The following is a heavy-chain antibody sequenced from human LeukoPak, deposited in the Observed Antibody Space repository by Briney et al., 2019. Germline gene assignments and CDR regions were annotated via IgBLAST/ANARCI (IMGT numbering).Heavy chain of an antibody. CDR3: ARVNWNYNLPSNWFDP. J-gene: IGHJ5*02. V-gene: IGHV7-4-1*02. CDR2: INTNTGNP. CDR1: GYTFTSYY. Sequence: ASVKVSCRASGYTFTSYYMHWVRQAPGQGLERMGWINTNTGNPTYAQGFTGRFVFSLDTSVSTAYLQISSLKAEDTAVYYCARVNWNYNLPSNWFDPWGQGTLVTVSS. D-gene: IGHD1-7*01.